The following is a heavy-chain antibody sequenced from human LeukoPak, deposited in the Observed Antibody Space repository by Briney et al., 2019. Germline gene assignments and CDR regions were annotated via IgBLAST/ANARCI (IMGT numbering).Heavy chain of an antibody. V-gene: IGHV4-38-2*01. Sequence: SETLSLTCAVSGYSISSGYYWGWIRQPPGKGLEWIGNIYHSGSTYYNPSLKSRLTISLDTSKNHFSLKLTSVTAADTAVYYCARFDYIWETHGMDAFDIWGQGTVVTVSS. CDR2: IYHSGST. CDR1: GYSISSGYY. D-gene: IGHD3-16*01. CDR3: ARFDYIWETHGMDAFDI. J-gene: IGHJ3*02.